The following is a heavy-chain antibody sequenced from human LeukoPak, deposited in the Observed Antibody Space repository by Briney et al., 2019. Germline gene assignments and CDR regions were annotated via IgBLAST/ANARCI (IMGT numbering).Heavy chain of an antibody. V-gene: IGHV1-18*01. D-gene: IGHD3-3*01. CDR3: ARARYDFWSGYLNDY. CDR1: GYTFTSYG. Sequence: ASVKVSCKASGYTFTSYGISWVRQAPGQGLEWMGWISAYNGNTNYAQKLQGRVTMTTDTSTSTAYMELRSLRSDDTAVYYCARARYDFWSGYLNDYWGQGTLVTVSP. J-gene: IGHJ4*02. CDR2: ISAYNGNT.